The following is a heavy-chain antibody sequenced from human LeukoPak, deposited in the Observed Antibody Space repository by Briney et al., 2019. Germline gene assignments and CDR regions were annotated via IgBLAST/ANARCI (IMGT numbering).Heavy chain of an antibody. CDR3: AKDGVTYYYDSSGLYYFDY. J-gene: IGHJ4*02. V-gene: IGHV3-23*01. CDR1: GFTFSSYA. D-gene: IGHD3-22*01. CDR2: ISGSGGST. Sequence: GGSLRLFCAASGFTFSSYARSWVRQAPGKGLEWVSAISGSGGSTYYADSVKGRFTISRDNSKNTLYLQMNSLRAEDTAVYYCAKDGVTYYYDSSGLYYFDYWGQGTLVTVSS.